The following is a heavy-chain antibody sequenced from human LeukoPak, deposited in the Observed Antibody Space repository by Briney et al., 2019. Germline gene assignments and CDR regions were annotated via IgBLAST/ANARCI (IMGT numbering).Heavy chain of an antibody. CDR3: ARGRRMIVVWENYYGMDV. D-gene: IGHD3-22*01. V-gene: IGHV4-39*07. Sequence: SETLSLTCIVSGGSISSSIYYWAWVRQPPGKGLEWIGTVFYNGATQYSPSLRSRVTISIDTSTNQFSLKLSSVTAADTAVYYCARGRRMIVVWENYYGMDVWGQGTTVTVSS. J-gene: IGHJ6*02. CDR1: GGSISSSIYY. CDR2: VFYNGAT.